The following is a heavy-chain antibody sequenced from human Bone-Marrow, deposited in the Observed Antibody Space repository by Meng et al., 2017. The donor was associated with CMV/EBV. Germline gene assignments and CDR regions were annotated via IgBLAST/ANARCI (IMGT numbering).Heavy chain of an antibody. CDR3: ATSFVTTEYYYGMDV. CDR2: FDPEDGET. J-gene: IGHJ6*02. Sequence: ASVKVSCKASGYTFTGYYMHWVRQAPGQGLEWMGGFDPEDGETIYAQKFQGRVTMTEDTSTDTAYMELSSLRSEDTAVYYCATSFVTTEYYYGMDVWGQGTTVTVSS. V-gene: IGHV1-24*01. D-gene: IGHD4-11*01. CDR1: GYTFTGYY.